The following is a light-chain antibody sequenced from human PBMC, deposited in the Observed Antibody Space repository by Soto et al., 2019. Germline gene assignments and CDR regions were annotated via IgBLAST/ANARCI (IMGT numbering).Light chain of an antibody. CDR2: WAS. V-gene: IGKV4-1*01. Sequence: DIVMTQSPDSLAVSLGERATINCKSGQSVLYRSDNKNYLAWYQQKPGQPPKLLIYWASTRESGVPDRFSGSGSGTDFTLTISSLQAEDVAVYYCQQYYSTPRTFGQGTKVDIK. CDR1: QSVLYRSDNKNY. J-gene: IGKJ1*01. CDR3: QQYYSTPRT.